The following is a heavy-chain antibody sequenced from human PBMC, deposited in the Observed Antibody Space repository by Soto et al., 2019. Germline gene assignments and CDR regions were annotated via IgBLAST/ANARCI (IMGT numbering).Heavy chain of an antibody. D-gene: IGHD3-10*01. CDR3: ARDGRVRGGTTYYYYMDV. CDR1: GFTVSSNY. J-gene: IGHJ6*03. Sequence: PGGSLRLSCAASGFTVSSNYMSWVRQAPGKGLEWVSVIYSGGSTYYADSVKGRFTISRHNSKNTLYLQMNSLRAEDTAVYYCARDGRVRGGTTYYYYMDVWGKGTTVTVSS. CDR2: IYSGGST. V-gene: IGHV3-53*04.